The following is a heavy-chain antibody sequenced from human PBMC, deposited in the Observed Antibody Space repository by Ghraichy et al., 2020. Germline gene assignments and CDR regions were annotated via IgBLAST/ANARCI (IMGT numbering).Heavy chain of an antibody. V-gene: IGHV3-23*01. Sequence: GGSLRLSCAASGFTFSIYAMTWVRQVPGKGLEWVSTFSGSGATTYYADSVKGRFTISRDNSKNTLYLQMNSLRAEDTAVYYCARDEVFPGWAGYWGQGTLVTVSS. CDR1: GFTFSIYA. D-gene: IGHD1-14*01. CDR2: FSGSGATT. CDR3: ARDEVFPGWAGY. J-gene: IGHJ4*02.